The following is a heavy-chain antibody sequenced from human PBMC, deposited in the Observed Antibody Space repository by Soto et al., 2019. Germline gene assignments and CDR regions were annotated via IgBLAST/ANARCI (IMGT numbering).Heavy chain of an antibody. CDR2: IIPMFGTT. D-gene: IGHD6-13*01. J-gene: IGHJ6*02. Sequence: QVQLLQSGAEVKKPGSSVKVSCMTSAGTFSSYATSWVRQAPGQGLEWMGGIIPMFGTTNYSQNFQGRVTITADESTRIAYMELHSLRSEDTAVYYCARTRIAAAYNHYYYYGMDSWGLGTMVTVSS. CDR3: ARTRIAAAYNHYYYYGMDS. CDR1: AGTFSSYA. V-gene: IGHV1-69*12.